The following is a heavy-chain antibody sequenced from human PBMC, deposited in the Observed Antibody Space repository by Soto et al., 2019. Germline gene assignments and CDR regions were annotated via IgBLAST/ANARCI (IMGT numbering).Heavy chain of an antibody. CDR2: INAGNGNT. J-gene: IGHJ6*02. D-gene: IGHD3-22*01. CDR3: ASSYYYDSSGYSSLYYYYGMDV. Sequence: ASVKGSCKASGYTFTSYAMHWVRQAPGQRLEWMGWINAGNGNTKYSQMFQGRVTITRDTSASTAYMELSSLRSEDTAVYYCASSYYYDSSGYSSLYYYYGMDVWGQGTTVTVSS. CDR1: GYTFTSYA. V-gene: IGHV1-3*01.